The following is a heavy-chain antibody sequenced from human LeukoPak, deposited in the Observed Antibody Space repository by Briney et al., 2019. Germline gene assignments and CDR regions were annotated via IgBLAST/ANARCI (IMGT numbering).Heavy chain of an antibody. D-gene: IGHD5-24*01. V-gene: IGHV4-61*02. CDR1: GGSISSGSYY. CDR3: AREEMATVSY. Sequence: SETLSLTCTVSGGSISSGSYYWSWIRQPAGKGLEWIGRIYTSGSTNYNPSLKSRVTISVDTSKNQFSLKLSSVTAADTAVYYCAREEMATVSYWGQGTLVTVSS. CDR2: IYTSGST. J-gene: IGHJ4*02.